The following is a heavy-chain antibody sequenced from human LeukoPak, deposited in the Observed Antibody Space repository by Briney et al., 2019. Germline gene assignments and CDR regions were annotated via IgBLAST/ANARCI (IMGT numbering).Heavy chain of an antibody. Sequence: PSETLSLTRSVSGGSINTYFWSWVRQSPGQGLERIGYINDSGITKYNPSLKTRVTMSIDTSRNQFSLIVNSVTAADTAVYFCAREPRYYGSGINGNWYFDVWGRGTLVIVSS. CDR2: INDSGIT. D-gene: IGHD3-10*01. V-gene: IGHV4-59*01. CDR3: AREPRYYGSGINGNWYFDV. CDR1: GGSINTYF. J-gene: IGHJ2*01.